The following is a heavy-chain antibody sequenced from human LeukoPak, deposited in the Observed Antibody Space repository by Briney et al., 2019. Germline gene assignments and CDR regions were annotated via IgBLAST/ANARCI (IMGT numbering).Heavy chain of an antibody. J-gene: IGHJ3*02. V-gene: IGHV4-34*01. Sequence: SETLSLTCAVYGGSFSGYYWRWIRQPPGKGLEWIGEINHSGSTNYNPSLKSRVTISVDTSKNQFSLKLSSVTAADTAVYYCARGLVLATDDAFDIWGQGTLVTVSS. CDR3: ARGLVLATDDAFDI. D-gene: IGHD5-12*01. CDR1: GGSFSGYY. CDR2: INHSGST.